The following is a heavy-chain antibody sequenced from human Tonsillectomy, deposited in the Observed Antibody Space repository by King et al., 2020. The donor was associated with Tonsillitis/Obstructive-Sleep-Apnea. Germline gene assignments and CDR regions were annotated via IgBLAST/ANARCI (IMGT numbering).Heavy chain of an antibody. CDR3: ARAETGLDAFDV. J-gene: IGHJ3*01. CDR1: GFAVSSNY. Sequence: EVQLVESGGGLIQPGGSLRLSCAAAGFAVSSNYMSWVRRAPGKGLEWVSSIDSETKTRSADSVKGRFTISSDSAKNTVFLQMNSLRAEDTAVYYCARAETGLDAFDVWGLGAMVTVS. CDR2: IDSETKT. V-gene: IGHV3-53*01.